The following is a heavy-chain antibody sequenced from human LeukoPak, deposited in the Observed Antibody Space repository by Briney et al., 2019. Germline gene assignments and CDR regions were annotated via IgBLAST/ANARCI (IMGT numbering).Heavy chain of an antibody. Sequence: GGSLRLSCTASGFTFGDYAMSWFRQAPGKGLEWVGFIRSKAYGGTTEYAASVKGRFTISRDDSKSIAYLQMNSLESEDTAVYYCTRDPVYYDSSGSLRGFDYWGQGTLVTVSS. D-gene: IGHD3-22*01. CDR2: IRSKAYGGTT. CDR1: GFTFGDYA. V-gene: IGHV3-49*03. J-gene: IGHJ4*02. CDR3: TRDPVYYDSSGSLRGFDY.